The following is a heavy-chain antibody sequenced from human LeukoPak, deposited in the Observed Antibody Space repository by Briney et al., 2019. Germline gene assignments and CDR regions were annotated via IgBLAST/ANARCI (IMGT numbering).Heavy chain of an antibody. CDR1: GGTFSSYA. J-gene: IGHJ4*02. Sequence: ASVKVSCKASGGTFSSYAISWVRQAPGQGLEWMGGIIPIFGTANYAQKFQGRVTITADKSTGTAYMELSSLRSEDTAVYYCARDSPAITYSSSWYPVGYFDYWGQGTLVTVSS. CDR3: ARDSPAITYSSSWYPVGYFDY. D-gene: IGHD6-13*01. V-gene: IGHV1-69*06. CDR2: IIPIFGTA.